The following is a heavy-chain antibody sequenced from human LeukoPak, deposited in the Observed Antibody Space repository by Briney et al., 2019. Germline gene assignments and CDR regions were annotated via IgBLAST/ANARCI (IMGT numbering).Heavy chain of an antibody. CDR3: ARDPVRGAHTNWFDP. J-gene: IGHJ5*02. Sequence: GGSLRLSCAASGFTFSSYSMNRVRQAPGKGLEWVSSISSSSSYIYYADSVKGRFTISRDNAKNSLYLQMNSLRAEDTAVYYCARDPVRGAHTNWFDPWGQGTLVTVSS. V-gene: IGHV3-21*01. D-gene: IGHD3-10*01. CDR2: ISSSSSYI. CDR1: GFTFSSYS.